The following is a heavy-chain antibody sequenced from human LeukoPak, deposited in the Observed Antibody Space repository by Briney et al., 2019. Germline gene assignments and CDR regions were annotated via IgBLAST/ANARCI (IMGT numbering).Heavy chain of an antibody. CDR2: IYYSGST. Sequence: PSETLSLTCTVSGGSISSYYWSWIRQPPGKGLEWIGYIYYSGSTNYNPSLKSRVTISVDTSKNQFSLKLSSVTAADTAVYYCARGDSSSWYWRILYWGQGTLVTVSS. D-gene: IGHD6-13*01. V-gene: IGHV4-59*01. J-gene: IGHJ4*02. CDR3: ARGDSSSWYWRILY. CDR1: GGSISSYY.